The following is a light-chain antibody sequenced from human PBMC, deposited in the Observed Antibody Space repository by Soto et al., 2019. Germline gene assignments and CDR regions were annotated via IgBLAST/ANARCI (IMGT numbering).Light chain of an antibody. Sequence: QSVLTQSASVSGSPGQSITISCTGTSSDVGGYDYVSWYQQHPGKAPKVIISEVANRPSGFSNRFSGSKSGNTASLTISGLQAEDEADYYCGSYASSLYVFGTGTKVTVL. CDR2: EVA. J-gene: IGLJ1*01. CDR1: SSDVGGYDY. V-gene: IGLV2-14*01. CDR3: GSYASSLYV.